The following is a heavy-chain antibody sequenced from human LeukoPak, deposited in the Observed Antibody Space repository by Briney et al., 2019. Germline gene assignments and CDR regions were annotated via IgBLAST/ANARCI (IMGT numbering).Heavy chain of an antibody. D-gene: IGHD2-2*01. V-gene: IGHV3-33*01. Sequence: GGSLRLSCAASGFTFSSYGVHWVRQAPGKGLEWVAVIWYDGSNKYYADSVKGRFTISRDNSKNTLYLQMNSLRAEDTAVYYCAREGDIVVVPAAPFDYWGQGTLVTVSS. J-gene: IGHJ4*02. CDR1: GFTFSSYG. CDR2: IWYDGSNK. CDR3: AREGDIVVVPAAPFDY.